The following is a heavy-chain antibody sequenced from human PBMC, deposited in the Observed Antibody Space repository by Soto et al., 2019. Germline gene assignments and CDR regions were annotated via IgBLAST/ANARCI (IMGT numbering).Heavy chain of an antibody. D-gene: IGHD1-1*01. CDR2: INAGNGNT. CDR1: GYTFTSYA. CDR3: ARDINWDPEYYFDY. J-gene: IGHJ4*02. V-gene: IGHV1-3*01. Sequence: QVQLVQSGAEVKKPGASVKVSCKASGYTFTSYAMHWVRQAPGHRLEWMGWINAGNGNTKYSQKFQGRVTITRDTSASTAYMALSSLRSEDTAVYYCARDINWDPEYYFDYWGQGTLVTVSS.